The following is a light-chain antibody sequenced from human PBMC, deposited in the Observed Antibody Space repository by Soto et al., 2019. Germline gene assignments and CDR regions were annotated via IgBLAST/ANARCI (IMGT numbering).Light chain of an antibody. Sequence: SYELTQSPSVSVAPGQTASITCGGNNIASKSVHWYQQRPGQAPVAVVFDATDRPSGIPDRFSASRSGDTATLTISRVDAGDEADYYCQVWASTAEFFVFGSGTKVTVL. CDR2: DAT. V-gene: IGLV3-21*02. CDR3: QVWASTAEFFV. J-gene: IGLJ1*01. CDR1: NIASKS.